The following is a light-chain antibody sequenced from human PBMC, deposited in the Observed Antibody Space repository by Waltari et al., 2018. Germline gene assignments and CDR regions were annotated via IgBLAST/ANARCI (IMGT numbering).Light chain of an antibody. V-gene: IGKV1-5*03. CDR3: QQYNSYPWT. J-gene: IGKJ1*01. Sequence: DIQMTQSPSTLSASVGDRLTITCRSSQSISSWFAGYQQKPGKAPKLLIYKASTLESGVPSRFSGSGSGTEFTLTISCLQPDDFATYYCQQYNSYPWTFGQGTKVEIK. CDR2: KAS. CDR1: QSISSW.